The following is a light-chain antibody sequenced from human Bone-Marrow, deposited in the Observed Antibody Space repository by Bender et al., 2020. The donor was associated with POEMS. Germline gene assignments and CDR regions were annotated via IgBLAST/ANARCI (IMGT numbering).Light chain of an antibody. Sequence: GQSVTISCTGTSGDIGNYDYVSWYQQYPGKAPKVIIYEVSKWPSGVPDRFSGSKSGNTASLTISGLQAEDEADYYCSSYAGSNDVWVFGGGTRLTVL. CDR2: EVS. V-gene: IGLV2-8*01. CDR1: SGDIGNYDY. CDR3: SSYAGSNDVWV. J-gene: IGLJ3*02.